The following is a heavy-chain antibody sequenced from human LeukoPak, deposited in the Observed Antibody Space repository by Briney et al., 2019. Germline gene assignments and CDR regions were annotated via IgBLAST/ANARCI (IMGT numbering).Heavy chain of an antibody. CDR1: GYTFTGYY. D-gene: IGHD2-2*02. Sequence: ASVKVSCKASGYTFTGYYMHWVRQAPGQGLEWMGWINPNSGDTTYAQKFQGRVTMTRDTSISTAYMELSSLRSEDTAVYYCARAGYCSSTSCYTDYYYYYMDVWGKGTTVTVSS. V-gene: IGHV1-2*02. CDR2: INPNSGDT. CDR3: ARAGYCSSTSCYTDYYYYYMDV. J-gene: IGHJ6*03.